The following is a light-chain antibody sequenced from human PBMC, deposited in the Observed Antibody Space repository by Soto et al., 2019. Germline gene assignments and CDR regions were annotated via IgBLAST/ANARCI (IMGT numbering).Light chain of an antibody. Sequence: DIVMTQSPLSLPVTPVEPASISFRSSQSLLHSNGYNYLDWYLQKPGPSPQLLIYLGSNRASGVPDRFSGSGSGTDFTLTISSLEPEDFAVYYCQQSHNWPRTFGQGTKVDIK. CDR1: QSLLHSNGYNY. CDR2: LGS. V-gene: IGKV2-28*01. J-gene: IGKJ1*01. CDR3: QQSHNWPRT.